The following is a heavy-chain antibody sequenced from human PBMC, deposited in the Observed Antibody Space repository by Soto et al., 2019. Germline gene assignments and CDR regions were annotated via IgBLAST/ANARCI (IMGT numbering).Heavy chain of an antibody. CDR3: ARGPLGYGGNPYSNWYFDL. CDR1: GGTFSSYA. V-gene: IGHV1-69*12. CDR2: IIPIFGTA. J-gene: IGHJ2*01. Sequence: QVQLVQSGAEVKKPGSSVKVSCKASGGTFSSYAISWVRQAPGQGLEWMGGIIPIFGTANYAQKFQGRVTITADESTSTAYMELSSLRPEDTAVYYCARGPLGYGGNPYSNWYFDLWVRGTLVTVSS. D-gene: IGHD4-17*01.